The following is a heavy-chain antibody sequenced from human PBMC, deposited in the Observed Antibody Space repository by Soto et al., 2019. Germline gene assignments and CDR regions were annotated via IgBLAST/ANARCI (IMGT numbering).Heavy chain of an antibody. CDR1: GFTFSSYS. Sequence: HPGGSLRLSCAASGFTFSSYSMNWVRQAPGKGLEWVSAISSSSGSTYYADSVKGRFTISRDNSKNTLYLQMNSLRAEDTAVYYCAKDKGFLEWLSTFDYWGQGTLVTVSS. D-gene: IGHD3-3*01. J-gene: IGHJ4*02. CDR3: AKDKGFLEWLSTFDY. CDR2: ISSSSGST. V-gene: IGHV3-23*01.